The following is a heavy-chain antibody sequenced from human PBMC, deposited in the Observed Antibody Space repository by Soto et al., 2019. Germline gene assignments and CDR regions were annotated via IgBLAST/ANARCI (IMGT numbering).Heavy chain of an antibody. Sequence: PSETLSLTCTVSGGSVGSGHYYWSWIRQPPGKGLEWIAYIYYSGTTNYNPSLKSRVAISLDTSKNQVSLKLTSVTAADTATYYCARDVVRGVADNWFDPWGPGVVVTVSS. CDR1: GGSVGSGHYY. D-gene: IGHD3-10*01. CDR3: ARDVVRGVADNWFDP. V-gene: IGHV4-61*01. J-gene: IGHJ5*02. CDR2: IYYSGTT.